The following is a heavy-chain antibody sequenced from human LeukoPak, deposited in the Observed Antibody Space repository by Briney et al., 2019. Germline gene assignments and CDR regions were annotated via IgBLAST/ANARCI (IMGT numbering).Heavy chain of an antibody. J-gene: IGHJ4*02. CDR2: ISYSGRT. CDR1: GGSINSYY. CDR3: AREAPTDNGGGDFDY. V-gene: IGHV4-59*01. D-gene: IGHD1-14*01. Sequence: SETLSLTCTVSGGSINSYYWSWIRQPPGKGLEWMGYISYSGRTNYNPSLKSRVTISVDTSKNQFSLKLSSVTAADTAVYYCAREAPTDNGGGDFDYWGQGTLVTVSS.